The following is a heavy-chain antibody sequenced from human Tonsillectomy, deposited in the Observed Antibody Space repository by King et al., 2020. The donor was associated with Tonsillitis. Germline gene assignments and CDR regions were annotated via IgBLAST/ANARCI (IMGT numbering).Heavy chain of an antibody. J-gene: IGHJ4*02. D-gene: IGHD4-23*01. Sequence: QLVQSGGGLVQPGRSLRLSCTASGFTFGDYAMSWVRQAPGKGLEWVGFIRSKAHGGTTEYAASVKGRFTISRDDSKSIAYLQMNSLKTEDTAVYYCTRVRYGGNSYFDYWGQGTLVTVSS. CDR3: TRVRYGGNSYFDY. CDR1: GFTFGDYA. V-gene: IGHV3-49*04. CDR2: IRSKAHGGTT.